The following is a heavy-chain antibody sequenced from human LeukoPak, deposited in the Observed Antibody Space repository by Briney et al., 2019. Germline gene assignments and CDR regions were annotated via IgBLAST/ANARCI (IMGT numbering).Heavy chain of an antibody. D-gene: IGHD3-10*01. Sequence: GGSLRLSCAASGFTFSSYAMSWVRQAPGKGLEWVSAISGSGGSTYYADSVKGRFTISGDNSKNTLYLQMNSLRAEGTAVYYCAKDSKKLWFGELTLDYWGQGTLVTVSS. J-gene: IGHJ4*02. CDR2: ISGSGGST. CDR3: AKDSKKLWFGELTLDY. CDR1: GFTFSSYA. V-gene: IGHV3-23*01.